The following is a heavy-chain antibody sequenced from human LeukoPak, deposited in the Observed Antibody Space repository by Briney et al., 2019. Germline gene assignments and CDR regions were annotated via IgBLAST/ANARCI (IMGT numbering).Heavy chain of an antibody. CDR2: IYPGDSDT. CDR1: GXXXXSYW. J-gene: IGHJ4*02. CDR3: ARGSSGYSHP. Sequence: LKISXXGSGXXXXSYWIGWVRQMPGKGLEWMGIIYPGDSDTRYSPSFQGQVTISADKSISTAYLQWSSLKASDTAMYYCARGSSGYSHPWGQGTLVTVSS. D-gene: IGHD3-22*01. V-gene: IGHV5-51*01.